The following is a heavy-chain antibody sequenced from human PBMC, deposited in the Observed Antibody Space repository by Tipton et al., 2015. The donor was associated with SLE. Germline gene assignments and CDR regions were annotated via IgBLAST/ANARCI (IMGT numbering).Heavy chain of an antibody. J-gene: IGHJ4*02. CDR2: IRYDGSNK. CDR3: AKDRSIAVAGTYFDY. D-gene: IGHD6-19*01. CDR1: GFTFSSYG. V-gene: IGHV3-30*02. Sequence: SLRLSCAASGFTFSSYGMHWVRQAPGKGLGWVAFIRYDGSNKYYADSVKGRITISRDNSKNTLYLQMNSLRAEDTAVYYCAKDRSIAVAGTYFDYWGQGTLVTVSS.